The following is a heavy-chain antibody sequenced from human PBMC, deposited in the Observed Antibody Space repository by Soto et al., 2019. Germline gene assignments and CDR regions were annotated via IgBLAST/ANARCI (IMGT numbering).Heavy chain of an antibody. Sequence: SETLSLPCTVSGGSFKSGSYSWSWIRQPKGKGLEWIGYVYHTGRTSYNPSLKSRVTISVDTSKNQFSLKLSSVTAADTAVYYCARDRRFGELMGPYFDYWGQGTLVTVSS. V-gene: IGHV4-61*01. CDR2: VYHTGRT. D-gene: IGHD3-10*01. CDR3: ARDRRFGELMGPYFDY. CDR1: GGSFKSGSYS. J-gene: IGHJ4*02.